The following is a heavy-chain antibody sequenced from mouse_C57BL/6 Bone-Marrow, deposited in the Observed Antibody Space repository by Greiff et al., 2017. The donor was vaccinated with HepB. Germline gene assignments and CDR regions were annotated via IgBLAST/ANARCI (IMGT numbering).Heavy chain of an antibody. V-gene: IGHV1-59*01. CDR2: IDPSDSYT. Sequence: QVQLKESGAELVRPGPSVKLSCKASGYTFTSYWLHWVKQRPGKGLEWIGVIDPSDSYTNYNQKFKGKATLTVDTSSSTVYMQLSSLTSEDSADYYCARSPDDYSSSYWYGDVWGRGTTVTVSS. CDR1: GYTFTSYW. D-gene: IGHD1-1*01. CDR3: ARSPDDYSSSYWYGDV. J-gene: IGHJ1*03.